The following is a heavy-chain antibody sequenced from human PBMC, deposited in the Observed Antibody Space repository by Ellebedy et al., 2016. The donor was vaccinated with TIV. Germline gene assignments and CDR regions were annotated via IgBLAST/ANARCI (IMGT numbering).Heavy chain of an antibody. D-gene: IGHD1-7*01. CDR2: IIPILGIA. Sequence: AASVKVSCKASGGTFSSYAISWVRQAPGQGLEWMGRIIPILGIANYAQKFQGRVTNTAEKSTSTAYMELSSLRSEDTAVYYCARTIRRAKNWNYGYYYGMDVWGQGTTVTVSS. V-gene: IGHV1-69*04. J-gene: IGHJ6*02. CDR3: ARTIRRAKNWNYGYYYGMDV. CDR1: GGTFSSYA.